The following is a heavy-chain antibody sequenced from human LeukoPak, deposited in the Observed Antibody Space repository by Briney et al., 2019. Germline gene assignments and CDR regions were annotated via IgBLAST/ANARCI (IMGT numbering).Heavy chain of an antibody. D-gene: IGHD3-3*01. Sequence: SETLSLTCAVYGGSFSGYYWSWIRQPPGKGLEWIGEINHSGSTNYNPSLKSRVTISVDTSKNQFSLKLSSVTAADTAVYYCARSAVTIFGVVTPLNWFDPWGQGTLVTVSS. CDR3: ARSAVTIFGVVTPLNWFDP. V-gene: IGHV4-34*01. J-gene: IGHJ5*02. CDR2: INHSGST. CDR1: GGSFSGYY.